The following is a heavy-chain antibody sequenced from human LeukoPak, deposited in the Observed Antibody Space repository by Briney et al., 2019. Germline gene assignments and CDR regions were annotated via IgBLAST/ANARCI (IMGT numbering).Heavy chain of an antibody. V-gene: IGHV3-53*01. CDR3: ARGAGYCSGGSCYSDDAFDI. CDR1: GFTVSSNY. J-gene: IGHJ3*02. D-gene: IGHD2-15*01. Sequence: SGGSLRLSCAASGFTVSSNYMSWVRQAPGKELEWVSVIYSGGSTYYADSVKGRFTISRDNSKNTLYLQMNSLRDEDTAVYYCARGAGYCSGGSCYSDDAFDIWGQGTMVTVSS. CDR2: IYSGGST.